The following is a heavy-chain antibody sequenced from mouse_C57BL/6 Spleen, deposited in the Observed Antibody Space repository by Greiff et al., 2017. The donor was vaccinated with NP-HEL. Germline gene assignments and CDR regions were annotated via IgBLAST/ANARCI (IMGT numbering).Heavy chain of an antibody. CDR3: ARGYYGSSQGYFDV. J-gene: IGHJ1*03. CDR2: ISYDGSN. D-gene: IGHD1-1*01. CDR1: GYSITSGYY. Sequence: EVKLQESGPGLVKPSQSLSLTCSVTGYSITSGYYWNWIRQFPGNKLEWMGYISYDGSNNYNPSLKNRISITRDTTKNQFFLKLNSVTTEDTATYYCARGYYGSSQGYFDVWGTGTTVTVSS. V-gene: IGHV3-6*01.